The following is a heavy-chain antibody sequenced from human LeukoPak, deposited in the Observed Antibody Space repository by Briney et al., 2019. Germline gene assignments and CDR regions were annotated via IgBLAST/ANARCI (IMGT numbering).Heavy chain of an antibody. CDR1: GYTFTSYY. Sequence: ASVKVSCKASGYTFTSYYMHWVRQAPGQGLEWMGIINPSGGSTSYAQKLQGRVTMTRDTSTSTVYMELSSLRSEDTAVYYCARDLVVVPAAIGNWFDPWGQGTLVTVSS. D-gene: IGHD2-2*02. V-gene: IGHV1-46*03. J-gene: IGHJ5*02. CDR3: ARDLVVVPAAIGNWFDP. CDR2: INPSGGST.